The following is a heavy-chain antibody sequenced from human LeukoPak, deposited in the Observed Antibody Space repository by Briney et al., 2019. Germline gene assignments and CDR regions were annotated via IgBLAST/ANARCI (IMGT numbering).Heavy chain of an antibody. V-gene: IGHV3-7*01. CDR2: IKQDGSEK. Sequence: GGSLRLSCAASGFTFSSYWMSWVRQAPGKGLEWVANIKQDGSEKYYVDSVKGRFTISRDNAKNSLYLQMNSLRAEDTAVYYCAGAQLQYSYGTQPFDYWGQGTLVTVSS. D-gene: IGHD5-18*01. CDR3: AGAQLQYSYGTQPFDY. CDR1: GFTFSSYW. J-gene: IGHJ4*02.